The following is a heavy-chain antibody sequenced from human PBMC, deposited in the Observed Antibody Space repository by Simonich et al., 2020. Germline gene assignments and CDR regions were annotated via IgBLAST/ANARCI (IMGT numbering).Heavy chain of an antibody. V-gene: IGHV1-2*02. CDR1: GSTFTGYY. CDR2: INTKEKGLEGMIWHKPNRGST. Sequence: QVQLVQSGAEVKKPGSSVKVSCQASGSTFTGYYIHWVRQSPVQGLEWMGWINTKEKGLEGMIWHKPNRGSTKYTQKCQDRVTMTRETSISTAYMELSRLRSDDTAVYYGARVPPTSGSYYYYYYYMDVWGKGTTVTVSS. CDR3: ARVPPTSGSYYYYYYYMDV. D-gene: IGHD1-26*01. J-gene: IGHJ6*03.